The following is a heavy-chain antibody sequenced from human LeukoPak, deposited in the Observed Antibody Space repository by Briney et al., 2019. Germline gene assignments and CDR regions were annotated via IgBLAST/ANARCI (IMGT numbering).Heavy chain of an antibody. D-gene: IGHD2-21*01. V-gene: IGHV3-74*01. CDR1: GFTFSTYG. CDR3: ARDQVLWWKPVGNFDL. J-gene: IGHJ2*01. CDR2: LNTDGSTT. Sequence: GGSLRLSCAASGFTFSTYGMHWVRQALGKGLVWVSRLNTDGSTTDYADSVKGRFSISRDNAKNTLYLQMNSLRVEDTAVYYCARDQVLWWKPVGNFDLWGRGTLVTVSS.